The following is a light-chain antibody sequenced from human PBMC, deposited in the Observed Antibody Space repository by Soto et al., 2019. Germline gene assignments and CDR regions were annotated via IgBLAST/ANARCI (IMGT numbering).Light chain of an antibody. J-gene: IGLJ2*01. CDR2: EVS. V-gene: IGLV2-14*01. Sequence: QSALTQPASVSGSPGQSITISCTGTSSDVGGYNYVSWYQQHPGKAPKLMIYEVSNRPSGVSNRFSGSKSGNTASRTISGLQAEDEADYYCSSYTSSSTLLFGGGTKLTGL. CDR1: SSDVGGYNY. CDR3: SSYTSSSTLL.